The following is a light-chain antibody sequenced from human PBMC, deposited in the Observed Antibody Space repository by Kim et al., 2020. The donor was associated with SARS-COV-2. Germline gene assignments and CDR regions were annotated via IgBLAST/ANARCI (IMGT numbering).Light chain of an antibody. CDR2: DAS. Sequence: SPGERAPPSCRASESVSDCLVWYQLRPGRAPRLLIYDASKRAPGSPARFSGSGSGTEFTLTVSSLEPEDFAVYYCQQRADWPRTFGQGTKVDIK. CDR1: ESVSDC. CDR3: QQRADWPRT. V-gene: IGKV3-11*01. J-gene: IGKJ1*01.